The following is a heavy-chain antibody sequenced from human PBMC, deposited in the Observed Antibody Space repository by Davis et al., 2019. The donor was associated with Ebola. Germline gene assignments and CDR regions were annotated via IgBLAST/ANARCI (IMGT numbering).Heavy chain of an antibody. CDR2: TRYDGSNK. D-gene: IGHD2-8*02. CDR3: AKESDCTSDTCYTYYEYYFDY. J-gene: IGHJ4*02. CDR1: GFVFNNYG. V-gene: IGHV3-30*02. Sequence: GESLKISCAASGFVFNNYGMHWVRQAPGKGLEWVAFTRYDGSNKYYGDSVKGRFIVSRDNSKKTLYLQMNSLRPEDTAVYYCAKESDCTSDTCYTYYEYYFDYWGQGTLVTVSS.